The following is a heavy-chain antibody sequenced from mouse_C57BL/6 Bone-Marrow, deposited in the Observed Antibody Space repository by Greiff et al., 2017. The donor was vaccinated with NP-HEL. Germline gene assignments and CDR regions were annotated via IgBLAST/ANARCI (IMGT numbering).Heavy chain of an antibody. D-gene: IGHD2-5*01. CDR3: ARDPSYYSKDWYFDV. V-gene: IGHV1-18*01. CDR1: GYTFTDYN. J-gene: IGHJ1*03. Sequence: EVQLQESGPELVKPGASVKIPCKASGYTFTDYNMDWVKQSHGKSLEWIGDINPNNGGTIYNQKFKGKATLTVDKSSSTAYMELRSLTSEDTAVYYCARDPSYYSKDWYFDVWGTGTTVTVSS. CDR2: INPNNGGT.